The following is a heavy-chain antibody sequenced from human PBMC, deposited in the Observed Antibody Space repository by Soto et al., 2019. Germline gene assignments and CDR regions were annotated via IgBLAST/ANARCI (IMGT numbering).Heavy chain of an antibody. CDR1: GYTFTSYG. CDR3: ARDGLRFLEWLSHKNWFDP. V-gene: IGHV1-18*01. D-gene: IGHD3-3*01. CDR2: ISAYNGNT. J-gene: IGHJ5*02. Sequence: ASVKVSCKASGYTFTSYGISWVRPAPGQGPEWMGWISAYNGNTNYARKLQGRVTMTTDTSTSTAYMELRSLRSDYTAVYYCARDGLRFLEWLSHKNWFDPWGQGTLVTV.